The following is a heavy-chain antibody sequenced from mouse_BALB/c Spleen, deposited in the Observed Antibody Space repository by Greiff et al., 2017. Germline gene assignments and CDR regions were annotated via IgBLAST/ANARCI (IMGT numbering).Heavy chain of an antibody. D-gene: IGHD2-4*01. J-gene: IGHJ4*01. CDR2: ISDGGSYT. CDR1: GFTFSDYY. CDR3: ARDDYDDYAMDY. V-gene: IGHV5-4*02. Sequence: EVKLVESGGGLVKPGGSLKLSCAASGFTFSDYYMYWVRQTPEKRLEWVATISDGGSYTYYPDSVKGRFTISRDNAKNNLYLQMSSLKSEDTAMYYCARDDYDDYAMDYWGQGTSVTVSS.